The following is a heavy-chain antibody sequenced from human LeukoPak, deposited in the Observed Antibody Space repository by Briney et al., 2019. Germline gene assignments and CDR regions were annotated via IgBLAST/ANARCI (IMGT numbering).Heavy chain of an antibody. J-gene: IGHJ4*02. CDR1: GFTFSDYY. CDR2: ISSSGSTI. Sequence: PGGSLRLSCAASGFTFSDYYMSWIRQAPGKGLEWVSYISSSGSTIYYADSVKGRFTISRDNAKNSLYLQMNSLRAEGTAVYYCAGYCSSTSCSGGYWGQGTLVTVSS. CDR3: AGYCSSTSCSGGY. D-gene: IGHD2-2*01. V-gene: IGHV3-11*01.